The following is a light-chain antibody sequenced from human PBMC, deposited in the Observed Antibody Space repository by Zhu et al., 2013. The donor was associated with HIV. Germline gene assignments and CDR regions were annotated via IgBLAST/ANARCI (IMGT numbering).Light chain of an antibody. V-gene: IGKV1-5*01. CDR1: EGLTTY. J-gene: IGKJ1*01. Sequence: DIQMTQSPSTLYASVGDTVTLTCRASEGLTTYLAWYYQKPGKAPQVLIHDATKLESGVPSRFSGSGSGTEFTLTISSLQADDFATYYCQQYKNSWTFGHGTKVEIK. CDR2: DAT. CDR3: QQYKNSWT.